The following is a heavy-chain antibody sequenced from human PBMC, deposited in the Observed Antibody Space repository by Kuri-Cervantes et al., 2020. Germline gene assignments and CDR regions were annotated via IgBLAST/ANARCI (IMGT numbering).Heavy chain of an antibody. J-gene: IGHJ6*02. CDR1: GGSFSGYY. V-gene: IGHV4-34*01. CDR2: INHSGST. Sequence: SETLSLTCAVYGGSFSGYYWSWIRQPPGKGLEWIGEINHSGSTNYNPSLKSRVTISVDTSKNQFSLKLSSVTAADTAVYYCARGRYCSGGSCYPRRNYYYYGMDVWGQGTTVTVSS. CDR3: ARGRYCSGGSCYPRRNYYYYGMDV. D-gene: IGHD2-15*01.